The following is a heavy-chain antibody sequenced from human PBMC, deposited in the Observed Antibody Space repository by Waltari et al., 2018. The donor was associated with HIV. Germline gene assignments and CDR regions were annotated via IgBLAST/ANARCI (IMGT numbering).Heavy chain of an antibody. V-gene: IGHV3-74*01. D-gene: IGHD6-13*01. J-gene: IGHJ4*02. CDR1: GFTFSSYW. CDR2: SKSDGSST. CDR3: TRETAAAGTILFDY. Sequence: EVQLVESGGGLVQPGGSLRLSCAASGFTFSSYWMHWVRQAPGKGLVWVSRSKSDGSSTTYADSVKGRFTTSRDNAKNTLYLQMSSLRAEDAAVYYCTRETAAAGTILFDYWGQGTLVTVSS.